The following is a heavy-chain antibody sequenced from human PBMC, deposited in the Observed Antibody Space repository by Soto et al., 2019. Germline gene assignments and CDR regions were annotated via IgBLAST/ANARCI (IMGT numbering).Heavy chain of an antibody. CDR1: GASITSSSYY. V-gene: IGHV4-39*01. D-gene: IGHD2-2*01. CDR3: ARHASNTLVPDATPFDY. CDR2: IYYSGIT. Sequence: QLQLQESGPGLVKPSETLSLTCNVSGASITSSSYYWGWIRQPPGKGLEWIGSIYYSGITYSKPSLKSRVSIAVDPSKRQFSLKLSSVTAADTAVYYCARHASNTLVPDATPFDYWGQGTLVTVSS. J-gene: IGHJ4*02.